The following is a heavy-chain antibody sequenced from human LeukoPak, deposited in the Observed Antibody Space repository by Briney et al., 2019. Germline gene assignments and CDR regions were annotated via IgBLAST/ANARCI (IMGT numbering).Heavy chain of an antibody. J-gene: IGHJ3*02. D-gene: IGHD3-22*01. Sequence: SETLSLTCTVSGGSISSSSYYWGWIRQPPGKGLEWIGSIYHSGSTNYNPSLKSRVTISVDKSKNQFSLKLGSVTAADTAVYYCARVGRNYYDSSGGAFDIWGQGTMVTVSS. CDR3: ARVGRNYYDSSGGAFDI. V-gene: IGHV4-39*07. CDR1: GGSISSSSYY. CDR2: IYHSGST.